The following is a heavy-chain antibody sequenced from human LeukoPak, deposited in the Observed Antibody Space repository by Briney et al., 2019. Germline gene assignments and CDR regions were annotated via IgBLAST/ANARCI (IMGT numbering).Heavy chain of an antibody. CDR2: IYPGDSDT. CDR1: GYSFTSYW. Sequence: GESLKISCKGSGYSFTSYWIGWVRQMPGKGLEWMGIIYPGDSDTRYSPSFQGQVTISADKSINTAYLPWSSLKASDTAMYYCARYSGYCSSTSCYPSFSDYWGQGTLVTVSS. V-gene: IGHV5-51*01. J-gene: IGHJ4*02. CDR3: ARYSGYCSSTSCYPSFSDY. D-gene: IGHD2-2*01.